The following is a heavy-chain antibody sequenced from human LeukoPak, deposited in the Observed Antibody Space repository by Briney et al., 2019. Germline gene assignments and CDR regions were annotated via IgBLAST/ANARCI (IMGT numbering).Heavy chain of an antibody. CDR3: ARSGTVGATFYYYCMDV. CDR2: IYYSGST. D-gene: IGHD1-26*01. CDR1: GGSISSYY. Sequence: SETQSLTCTVSGGSISSYYWSWIRQPPGKGLEWIGYIYYSGSTNYNPSLKSRVTISVDTSKNQFSLKLSSVTAADTAVYYCARSGTVGATFYYYCMDVWGKGTTVTVSS. J-gene: IGHJ6*03. V-gene: IGHV4-59*01.